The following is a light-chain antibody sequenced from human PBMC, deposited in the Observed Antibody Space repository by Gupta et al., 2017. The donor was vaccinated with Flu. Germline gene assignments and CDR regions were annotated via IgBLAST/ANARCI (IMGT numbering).Light chain of an antibody. CDR3: AAWDDSLNSWV. CDR1: NPNIGSNT. Sequence: QSVLTQPSSASGTPGQRVTISCSGSNPNIGSNTVNWYQQLPETAPKLLIYGKSQRPSGVPDRFSGSRSGTSASLAISGLQSEDEADYYCAAWDDSLNSWVFGGGTKLTVL. V-gene: IGLV1-44*01. J-gene: IGLJ3*02. CDR2: GKS.